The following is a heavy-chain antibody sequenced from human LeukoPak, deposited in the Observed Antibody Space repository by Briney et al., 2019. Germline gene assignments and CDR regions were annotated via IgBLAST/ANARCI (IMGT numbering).Heavy chain of an antibody. CDR1: GFTFSDYY. CDR2: ISGTSTYT. D-gene: IGHD2-21*02. Sequence: KPGGSLRLSCAASGFTFSDYYTSWIRQAPGEGLEWVSYISGTSTYTNYADSVKGRFTISRDNAKNSLYLQMNSLRAEDTAVYYCARDISYCGGDCAPYYFDYWGQGTLVTVSS. V-gene: IGHV3-11*05. J-gene: IGHJ4*02. CDR3: ARDISYCGGDCAPYYFDY.